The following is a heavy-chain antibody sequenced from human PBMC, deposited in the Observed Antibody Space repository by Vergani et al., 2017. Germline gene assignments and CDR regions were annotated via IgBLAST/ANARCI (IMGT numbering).Heavy chain of an antibody. CDR2: IYPADSDT. J-gene: IGHJ4*02. D-gene: IGHD5-18*01. V-gene: IGHV5-51*01. CDR1: GYSFTSYW. CDR3: AIHRVYSYGDFDY. Sequence: EVQLVQSGAEVKNPGESLKISCKGSGYSFTSYWIGWVRQMPGKGLEWMGIIYPADSDTRYSPSFQGQVTISADKSISTAYLQWSSLKASDTAIYYCAIHRVYSYGDFDYWGPGTLVTVSS.